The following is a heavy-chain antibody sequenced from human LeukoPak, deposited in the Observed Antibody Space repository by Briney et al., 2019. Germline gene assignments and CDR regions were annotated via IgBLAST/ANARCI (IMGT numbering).Heavy chain of an antibody. CDR2: IYYSGST. J-gene: IGHJ4*02. Sequence: PSETLSLTCTVSGGSISSGGYYWSWIRQHPGKGLEWIGYIYYSGSTYYNPSLKSRVTISVDTSKNQFSLKLSSVTAADTAIYYCARAVSGRFDYWGQGTLVTVSS. D-gene: IGHD6-19*01. V-gene: IGHV4-31*03. CDR3: ARAVSGRFDY. CDR1: GGSISSGGYY.